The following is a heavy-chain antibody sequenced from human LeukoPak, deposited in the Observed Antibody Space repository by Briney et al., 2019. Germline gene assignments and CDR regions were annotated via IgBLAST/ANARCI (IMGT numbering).Heavy chain of an antibody. J-gene: IGHJ4*02. CDR1: RYSISSGDY. CDR2: ICHSGSA. CDR3: ARRRRSGSQVLDF. V-gene: IGHV4-38-2*02. D-gene: IGHD1-26*01. Sequence: SETLSLTCTVSRYSISSGDYWGWIRQPPGKELEWIGSICHSGSANYDSSVKSRFIISVDTSKNQFSLRLSSLTAADTAAYYCARRRRSGSQVLDFWGQGTLVTVSS.